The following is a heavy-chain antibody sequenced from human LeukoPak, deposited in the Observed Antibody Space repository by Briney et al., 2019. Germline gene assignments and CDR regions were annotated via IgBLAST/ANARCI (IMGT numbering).Heavy chain of an antibody. CDR3: AALDILTGSANWYFDL. CDR1: GYTFTSYA. D-gene: IGHD3-9*01. Sequence: ASVKVSCKASGYTFTSYAMNWVRQAPGQGLEWIGWIVVGSGNTNYAQKFQERVTITRDRSTSTAYMELSSLRSEDTAVYYCAALDILTGSANWYFDLWGRGTLVTVSS. CDR2: IVVGSGNT. V-gene: IGHV1-58*02. J-gene: IGHJ2*01.